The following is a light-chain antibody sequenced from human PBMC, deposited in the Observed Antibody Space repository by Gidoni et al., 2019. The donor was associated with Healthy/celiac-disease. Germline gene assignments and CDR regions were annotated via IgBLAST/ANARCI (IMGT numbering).Light chain of an antibody. V-gene: IGLV2-14*03. J-gene: IGLJ2*01. Sequence: QSTLTQPASVSGAPGQSNTLSCTGTSSDVGGYNYVSWYPQHPGKAPKRMIYDVSNRPAGVSHRFSGSKSGNTASLTLSGLQAEDEADYYCSSYTSSSTLEVFGGGTKLTVL. CDR3: SSYTSSSTLEV. CDR2: DVS. CDR1: SSDVGGYNY.